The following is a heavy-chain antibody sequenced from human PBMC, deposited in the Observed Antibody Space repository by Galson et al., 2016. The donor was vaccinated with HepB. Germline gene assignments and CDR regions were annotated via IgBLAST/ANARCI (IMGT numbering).Heavy chain of an antibody. CDR1: GYTLTELF. CDR2: FDPKDDKT. Sequence: SVKVSCKVSGYTLTELFMHWVRQAPGKGLEWMGGFDPKDDKTIYAQKFQGRVPMTEDTSTDTAYMELSSLRSEDTAVYFCATSYYYNSSGFRDAFDLWGQGTMVTVSS. CDR3: ATSYYYNSSGFRDAFDL. J-gene: IGHJ3*01. D-gene: IGHD3-22*01. V-gene: IGHV1-24*01.